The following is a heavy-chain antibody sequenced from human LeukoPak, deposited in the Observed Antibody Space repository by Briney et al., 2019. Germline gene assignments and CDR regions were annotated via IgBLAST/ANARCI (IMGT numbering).Heavy chain of an antibody. D-gene: IGHD1-26*01. J-gene: IGHJ4*02. CDR1: GFTFSSYA. CDR2: ISGSGGST. CDR3: AKDSLPAWAAQPFDY. Sequence: PGGSLRLSCAASGFTFSSYAMSWVRQAPGKGLEWVSAISGSGGSTYYADSVKGRFTISRDNSKNTLYLQMNSLRAEDTAVYYCAKDSLPAWAAQPFDYWGQGTLVTVSS. V-gene: IGHV3-23*01.